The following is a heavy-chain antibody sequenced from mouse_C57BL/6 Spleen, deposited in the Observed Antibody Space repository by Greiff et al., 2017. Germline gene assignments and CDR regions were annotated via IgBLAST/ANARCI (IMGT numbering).Heavy chain of an antibody. CDR1: GFTFSDYG. CDR3: ARVYGSSYRYAMDY. D-gene: IGHD1-1*01. J-gene: IGHJ4*01. Sequence: EVQRVESGGGLVKPGGSLKLSCAASGFTFSDYGMHWVRQAPEKGLEWVAYISSGSSTIYYADTVKGRFTISRDNAKNTLFLQMTSLRSEDTAMYYCARVYGSSYRYAMDYWGQGTSVTVSS. V-gene: IGHV5-17*01. CDR2: ISSGSSTI.